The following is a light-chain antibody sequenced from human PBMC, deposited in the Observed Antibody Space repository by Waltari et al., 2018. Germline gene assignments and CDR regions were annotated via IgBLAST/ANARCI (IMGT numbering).Light chain of an antibody. CDR1: NANRGSNY. V-gene: IGLV1-47*01. J-gene: IGLJ1*01. CDR2: RNN. CDR3: ASWDDSHYV. Sequence: QSVLTQPPSASETPGQRVTISCSGSNANRGSNYLYWYQQLPGTAPKLLIDRNNQRPSGVPDRFSASKSGTSASLAIDGLRSEDEAIYYCASWDDSHYVFGPGNQVTVL.